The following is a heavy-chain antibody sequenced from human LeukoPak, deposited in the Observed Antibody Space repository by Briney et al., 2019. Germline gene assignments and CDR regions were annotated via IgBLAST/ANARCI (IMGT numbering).Heavy chain of an antibody. V-gene: IGHV1-69*05. J-gene: IGHJ4*02. D-gene: IGHD1-7*01. CDR1: GGTFSSYA. Sequence: VASVKVSCKASGGTFSSYAISWVRQAPGQGLEWMGGIIPIFGTANYAQKFQGRVTITTDESTSTAYMELSSLRSEDTAVYYCAVNWNYLTFDYWGQGTLVTVSS. CDR3: AVNWNYLTFDY. CDR2: IIPIFGTA.